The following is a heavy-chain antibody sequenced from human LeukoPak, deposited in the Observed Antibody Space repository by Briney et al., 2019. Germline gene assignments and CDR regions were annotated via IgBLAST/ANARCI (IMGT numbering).Heavy chain of an antibody. J-gene: IGHJ4*02. V-gene: IGHV3-21*01. CDR3: ARAVSISGSYYPGLIDY. D-gene: IGHD1-26*01. Sequence: GGSLRLSCAASGFTFSSYSMNWVRQAPGKGLEWVSSISSSSSYIYYADSVKGRFTISRDNAKNSLYLQMNSLRAEDTAVYYCARAVSISGSYYPGLIDYWGQGTLVTVSS. CDR2: ISSSSSYI. CDR1: GFTFSSYS.